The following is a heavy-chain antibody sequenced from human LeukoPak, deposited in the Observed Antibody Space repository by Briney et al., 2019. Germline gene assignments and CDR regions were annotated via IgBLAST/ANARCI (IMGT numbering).Heavy chain of an antibody. V-gene: IGHV4-34*01. CDR1: GGSFSGYY. D-gene: IGHD3-9*01. CDR3: ASGILTGYSAYYFDY. CDR2: INHSGST. J-gene: IGHJ4*02. Sequence: SSETLSLACAVYGGSFSGYYWSWIRQPPGKGLEWIGEINHSGSTNYNPSLKSRVTISVDTSKNQFSLKLSSVTAADTAVCYCASGILTGYSAYYFDYWGQGTLVTVSS.